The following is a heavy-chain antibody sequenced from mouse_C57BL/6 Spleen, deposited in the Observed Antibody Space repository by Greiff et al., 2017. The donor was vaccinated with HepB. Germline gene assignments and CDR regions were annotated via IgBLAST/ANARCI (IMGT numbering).Heavy chain of an antibody. J-gene: IGHJ4*01. CDR3: AREGIYYDYDRDAMDY. CDR1: GYTFTSYW. V-gene: IGHV1-59*01. Sequence: QVQLKQPGAELVRPGTSVKLSCKASGYTFTSYWMHWVKQRPGQGLEWIGVIDPSDSYTNYNQKFKGKATLTVDTSSSTAYMQLSSLTSEDSAVYYCAREGIYYDYDRDAMDYWGQGTSVTVSS. D-gene: IGHD2-4*01. CDR2: IDPSDSYT.